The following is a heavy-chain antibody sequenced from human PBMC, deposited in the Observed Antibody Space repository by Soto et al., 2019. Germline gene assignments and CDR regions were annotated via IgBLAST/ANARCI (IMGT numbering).Heavy chain of an antibody. CDR2: INPSGGST. V-gene: IGHV1-46*01. CDR1: GYTFTSYY. J-gene: IGHJ4*02. Sequence: QVQLVQSGAEVKKPGASVKVSCKASGYTFTSYYMHWVRQAPGQGLEWMGIINPSGGSTSYAQKFQGRDTMTRDTSTSTVYMGLSSLRSEDTAVYYCARGPQSREWLLVWWGQGTLVTVSS. CDR3: ARGPQSREWLLVW. D-gene: IGHD3-3*01.